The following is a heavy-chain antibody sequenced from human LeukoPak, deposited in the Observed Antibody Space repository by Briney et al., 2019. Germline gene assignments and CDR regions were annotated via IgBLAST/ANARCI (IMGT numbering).Heavy chain of an antibody. Sequence: PGGSLRLSCAASGFTFDDYAMHWVRQAPGKGLEWVSGISWNSGAIGYADSVKGRFTISRDNAKSSLYLQMNRLRAEDTALYYCAKEAARTWFFEYWGQGALVTVSS. CDR3: AKEAARTWFFEY. D-gene: IGHD6-6*01. CDR1: GFTFDDYA. CDR2: ISWNSGAI. J-gene: IGHJ4*02. V-gene: IGHV3-9*01.